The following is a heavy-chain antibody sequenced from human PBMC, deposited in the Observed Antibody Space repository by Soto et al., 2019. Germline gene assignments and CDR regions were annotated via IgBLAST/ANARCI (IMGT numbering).Heavy chain of an antibody. Sequence: QVQLVQSGGAVKQPGASLRVSCKATGYTFINSAIAWVRQAHGQGLEWMGWISPYNGNTNYAQRVQGRVTITTDTSTSTAYMEIRSLRSDDTAVYYCARDQSSGVFDYWGQGTLVTVST. D-gene: IGHD3-22*01. CDR1: GYTFINSA. CDR2: ISPYNGNT. J-gene: IGHJ4*02. V-gene: IGHV1-18*01. CDR3: ARDQSSGVFDY.